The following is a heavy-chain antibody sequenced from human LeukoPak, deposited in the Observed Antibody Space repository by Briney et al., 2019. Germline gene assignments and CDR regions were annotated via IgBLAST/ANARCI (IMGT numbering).Heavy chain of an antibody. D-gene: IGHD2-15*01. Sequence: GGSLRLSCAASGFTFSSNGMHWVRKAPGKGQEWVAVIWYDGSNKYYADSVKGRFTISRDNSKNKLYLQMNSLRAEDTAVYYCAREPCSGGSCHWLDYWGQGTLVTVSS. CDR2: IWYDGSNK. V-gene: IGHV3-33*01. J-gene: IGHJ4*02. CDR1: GFTFSSNG. CDR3: AREPCSGGSCHWLDY.